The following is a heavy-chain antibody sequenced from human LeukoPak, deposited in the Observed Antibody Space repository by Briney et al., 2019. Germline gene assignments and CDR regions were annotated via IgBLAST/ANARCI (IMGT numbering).Heavy chain of an antibody. CDR2: IGTGGGTI. CDR3: ARAPEPLYFYFDY. V-gene: IGHV3-11*01. Sequence: GGSLRLSCATSGFTFTDHYMSWIRQAPGKGLEWVSYIGTGGGTIYYADSVKGRFTISRDNSKNTLYLQMNSLRAEDTAVYYCARAPEPLYFYFDYWGQGTLVTVSS. CDR1: GFTFTDHY. J-gene: IGHJ4*02. D-gene: IGHD1-14*01.